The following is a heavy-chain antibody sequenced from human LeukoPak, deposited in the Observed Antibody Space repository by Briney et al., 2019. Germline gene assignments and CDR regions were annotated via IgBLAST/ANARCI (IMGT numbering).Heavy chain of an antibody. CDR2: IYYSGST. V-gene: IGHV4-59*01. J-gene: IGHJ4*02. Sequence: SETLSLTCTVSGGSISSYYWSWIRQPPGKGLEWIGYIYYSGSTYYNPSLRSRVTISVDTSKNQFSLKLSSVTAADTAVYYCARAPLDGYSLYFDYWGQGTLVTVSS. D-gene: IGHD5-24*01. CDR3: ARAPLDGYSLYFDY. CDR1: GGSISSYY.